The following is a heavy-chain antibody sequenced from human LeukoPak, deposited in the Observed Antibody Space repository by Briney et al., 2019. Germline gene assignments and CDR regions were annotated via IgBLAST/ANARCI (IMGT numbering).Heavy chain of an antibody. CDR2: FNPSGGST. Sequence: ASVKVSCKASGYTFTSYYMHWVRQAPGQGLEWMGIFNPSGGSTSYAQKFQGRVTMTRDTSTSTVYMELSSLRSEDTAVYYCARAQSYYDFWSGSYYFDYWGQGTLVTVSS. V-gene: IGHV1-46*01. CDR3: ARAQSYYDFWSGSYYFDY. J-gene: IGHJ4*02. D-gene: IGHD3-3*01. CDR1: GYTFTSYY.